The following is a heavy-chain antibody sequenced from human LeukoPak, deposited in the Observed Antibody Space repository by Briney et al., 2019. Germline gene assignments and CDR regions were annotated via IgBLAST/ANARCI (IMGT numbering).Heavy chain of an antibody. V-gene: IGHV4-4*07. CDR1: GGSISSYY. J-gene: IGHJ6*03. CDR3: ARDRITGTTLGENYYYYMDV. D-gene: IGHD1-7*01. CDR2: IYTSGST. Sequence: SETLSLTCTVSGGSISSYYWSWIRQPPGKGLEWIGRIYTSGSTNYNPSLKSRVTMSVDTSKNQFSLKLSSVTAADTAVYYCARDRITGTTLGENYYYYMDVWGKGTTVTVSS.